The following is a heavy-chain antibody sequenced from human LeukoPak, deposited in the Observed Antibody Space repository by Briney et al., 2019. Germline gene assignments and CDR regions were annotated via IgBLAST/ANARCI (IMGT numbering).Heavy chain of an antibody. Sequence: GASVKVSCKASGYTFTGYYLHWVRQAPGQGLEWMGWVSAYNGNTNYAQKLQGRVTMTTDTSTSTAYMELRSLRSDDTAVYYCARLMAGTGGDYYYYYYMDVWGKGTTVTVSS. CDR3: ARLMAGTGGDYYYYYYMDV. CDR2: VSAYNGNT. D-gene: IGHD6-19*01. V-gene: IGHV1-18*04. J-gene: IGHJ6*03. CDR1: GYTFTGYY.